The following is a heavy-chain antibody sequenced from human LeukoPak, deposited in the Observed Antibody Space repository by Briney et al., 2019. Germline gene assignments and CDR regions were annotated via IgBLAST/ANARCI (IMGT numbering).Heavy chain of an antibody. V-gene: IGHV3-48*01. Sequence: GGSLRLSCAASGFTFSTYAMHWVRQAPGKGLEWVSYIRSSSRTIYYADSVKGRFTISRDNAKNSLYLQMNSLGAEDTAVYYCARDGSGRVPEMSAPDYWGQGTLVTVSS. J-gene: IGHJ4*02. CDR2: IRSSSRTI. CDR3: ARDGSGRVPEMSAPDY. D-gene: IGHD3-10*01. CDR1: GFTFSTYA.